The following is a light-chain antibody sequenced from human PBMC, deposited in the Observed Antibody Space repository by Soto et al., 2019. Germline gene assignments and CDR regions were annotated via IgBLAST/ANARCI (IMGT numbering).Light chain of an antibody. CDR1: SSDVGAYNY. Sequence: VLTQPPSASGSPGQSVTISCTGTSSDVGAYNYVSWYQQLPGKAPKLIIYEVSKRPSGVPDRFSDSKSGNTASLTVSGLQAEDEADYYCTSYAGTYSFFYVFGTGTKVTVL. CDR2: EVS. V-gene: IGLV2-8*01. CDR3: TSYAGTYSFFYV. J-gene: IGLJ1*01.